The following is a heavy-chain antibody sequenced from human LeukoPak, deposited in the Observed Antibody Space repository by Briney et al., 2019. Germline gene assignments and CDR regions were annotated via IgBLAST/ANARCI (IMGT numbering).Heavy chain of an antibody. V-gene: IGHV4-59*01. CDR2: IYYSGST. J-gene: IGHJ4*02. CDR1: GGSISSYY. CDR3: ASGSSSFPFDY. Sequence: KSSETLSLTCTVSGGSISSYYWIWIRQPPGKGLEWIGYIYYSGSTNYNPSLKSRVTISVDTSKNQFSLKLSSVTAADTAVYYCASGSSSFPFDYWGQGTLVTVSS. D-gene: IGHD6-6*01.